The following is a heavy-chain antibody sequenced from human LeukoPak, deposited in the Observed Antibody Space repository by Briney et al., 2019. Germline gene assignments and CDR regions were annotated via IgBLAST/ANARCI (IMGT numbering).Heavy chain of an antibody. CDR3: ARGYSSGWYGGGAEYFQH. J-gene: IGHJ1*01. V-gene: IGHV3-9*01. D-gene: IGHD6-19*01. CDR2: ISWNSGSI. CDR1: GFTFDDYA. Sequence: GRSLRLSCAASGFTFDDYAMHWVRQAPGKGLEWVSGISWNSGSIGYADSVKGRFTISRDNAKNSLYLQMNSLRAEDTAVYYCARGYSSGWYGGGAEYFQHWGQGTLVTVSS.